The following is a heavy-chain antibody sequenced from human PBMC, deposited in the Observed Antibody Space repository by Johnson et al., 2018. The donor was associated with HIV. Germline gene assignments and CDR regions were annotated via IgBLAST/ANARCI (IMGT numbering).Heavy chain of an antibody. CDR2: MRYDGTSE. CDR3: AKASDIGAFDI. J-gene: IGHJ3*02. Sequence: QVQLVESGGRVVQPGGSLRLSCAASGFSFSSYGMHWVRQAPGKGLEWVTFMRYDGTSENYADSVKGRFSITRYNSNNTVYLHMNSLRAEDTAVYYCAKASDIGAFDIWGQGTMVTVSS. V-gene: IGHV3-30*02. D-gene: IGHD2-15*01. CDR1: GFSFSSYG.